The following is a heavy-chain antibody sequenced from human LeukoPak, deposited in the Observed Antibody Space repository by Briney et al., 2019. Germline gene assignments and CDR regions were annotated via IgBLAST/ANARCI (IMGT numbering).Heavy chain of an antibody. Sequence: GGSLRLSCAASGFTLSRDWIHWVRQAPGKGLVWVSRMYPDGGRINYADFVKGRFTISSDSAKNTLYLQLSSLRAEDTAVYYCAREWSGFGELPDYWGQGTLVTVSS. CDR1: GFTLSRDW. CDR2: MYPDGGRI. CDR3: AREWSGFGELPDY. V-gene: IGHV3-74*01. J-gene: IGHJ4*02. D-gene: IGHD3-10*01.